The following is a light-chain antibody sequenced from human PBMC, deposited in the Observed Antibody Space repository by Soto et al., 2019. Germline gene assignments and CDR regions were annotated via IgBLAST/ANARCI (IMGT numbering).Light chain of an antibody. CDR1: QSISNR. CDR3: QQVDSFPHT. V-gene: IGKV1-39*01. J-gene: IGKJ2*01. CDR2: GAS. Sequence: DTQMTQSPSSLPASVSDRVTITCRASQSISNRLKWYQQKPGKVPEILIYGASSLQTEVPSRFTHSQSGKDFTLTISRLQPEEFATYYCQQVDSFPHTFRQGTKLEV.